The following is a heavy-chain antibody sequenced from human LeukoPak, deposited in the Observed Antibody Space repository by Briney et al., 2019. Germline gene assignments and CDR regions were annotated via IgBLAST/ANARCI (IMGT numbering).Heavy chain of an antibody. CDR2: IYTSGST. CDR1: GGSISSGSYY. CDR3: ARDQPPLYCSSTSCYAGGENWFDP. V-gene: IGHV4-61*02. Sequence: SQTLSLTCTVSGGSISSGSYYWSWIRQPAGKGLEWIGRIYTSGSTNYNPSLKSRVTISVDTSKNQFSLKLSSVTAADTAVYYCARDQPPLYCSSTSCYAGGENWFDPWGQGTLVTVFS. J-gene: IGHJ5*02. D-gene: IGHD2-2*01.